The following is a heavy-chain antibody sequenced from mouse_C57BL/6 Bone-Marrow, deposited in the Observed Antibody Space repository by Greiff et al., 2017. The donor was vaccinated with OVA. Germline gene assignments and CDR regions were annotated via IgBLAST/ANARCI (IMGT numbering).Heavy chain of an antibody. D-gene: IGHD3-3*01. CDR3: ARRGTRRDISDWYVDV. Sequence: EVQLQQSGPELVKPGASVKISCKASGYSFTGYYMNWVKQSPEKSLEWIGEFNPSTGGTTYNQKFKAKATLTVDKSSSTAYMQLKSLTSEDSAGYYCARRGTRRDISDWYVDVWGTGTTVTVAS. V-gene: IGHV1-42*01. J-gene: IGHJ1*03. CDR1: GYSFTGYY. CDR2: FNPSTGGT.